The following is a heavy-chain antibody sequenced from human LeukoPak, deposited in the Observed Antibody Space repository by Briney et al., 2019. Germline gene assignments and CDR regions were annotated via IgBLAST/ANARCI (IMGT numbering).Heavy chain of an antibody. Sequence: PSETLSLTCTVSGDSISSYYWSWIRQHPGKGLEWIGYIYYIGSTNYNPSLKSRVTISIDTTKNQFSLNLSSVTAADTAVYYCARDYAFDIWGQGTMVTVSS. CDR1: GDSISSYY. CDR3: ARDYAFDI. CDR2: IYYIGST. V-gene: IGHV4-59*01. J-gene: IGHJ3*02.